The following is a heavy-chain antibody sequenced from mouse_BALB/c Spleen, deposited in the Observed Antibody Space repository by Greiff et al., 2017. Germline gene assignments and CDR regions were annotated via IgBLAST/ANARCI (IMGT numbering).Heavy chain of an antibody. Sequence: EVQLQQSGPELVKPGASVKISCKASGYTFTDYNMHWVKQSHGKSLEWIGYIYPYNGGTGYNQKFKSKATLTVDNSSSTAYMELRSLTSEDTAVYYCRGGNMITNYYAMDYWGQGTSVTVSS. CDR2: IYPYNGGT. CDR1: GYTFTDYN. J-gene: IGHJ4*01. D-gene: IGHD2-4*01. CDR3: RGGNMITNYYAMDY. V-gene: IGHV1S29*02.